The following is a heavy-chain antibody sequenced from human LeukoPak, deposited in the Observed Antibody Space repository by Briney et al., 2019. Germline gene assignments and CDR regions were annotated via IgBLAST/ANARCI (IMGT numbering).Heavy chain of an antibody. CDR2: ITVSSGNT. CDR1: GYPFPNHA. CDR3: AREDDSSGYWSVDY. J-gene: IGHJ4*02. Sequence: ASVKVSCKASGYPFPNHAITWVRQTPGQGLEWMGRITVSSGNTNYAQKLQGRVTMTTDTSTSTAYMELRSLRSDDTAVYYCAREDDSSGYWSVDYWGQGTLVTVSS. D-gene: IGHD3-22*01. V-gene: IGHV1-18*04.